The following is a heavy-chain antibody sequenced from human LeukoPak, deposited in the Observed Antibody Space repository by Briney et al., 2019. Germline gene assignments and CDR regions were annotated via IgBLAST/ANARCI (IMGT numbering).Heavy chain of an antibody. D-gene: IGHD6-13*01. CDR1: GYTFTSYY. CDR3: ARVRTGYSSSWHYAS. J-gene: IGHJ5*02. V-gene: IGHV1-46*01. Sequence: ASVKVSCKASGYTFTSYYMHWVRQAPGQGLEWMGIINPSGGSTSYAQKFQGRVTMTRDTSISTAYMELSRLRSDDTAVYYCARVRTGYSSSWHYASWGQGTLVTVSS. CDR2: INPSGGST.